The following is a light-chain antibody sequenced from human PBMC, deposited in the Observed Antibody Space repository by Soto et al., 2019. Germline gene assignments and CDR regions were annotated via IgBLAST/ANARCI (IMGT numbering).Light chain of an antibody. CDR3: SSFTSSGTQV. J-gene: IGLJ3*02. Sequence: QSALTQPASVSGSLGQSITISCTGTSSDVGGYNYVSWYQQHPGKVPKLMIYEVNNRPSGVSNRFSGSKSVNTASLTISGLQADDEADYYCSSFTSSGTQVFGGGTKLTVL. V-gene: IGLV2-14*01. CDR2: EVN. CDR1: SSDVGGYNY.